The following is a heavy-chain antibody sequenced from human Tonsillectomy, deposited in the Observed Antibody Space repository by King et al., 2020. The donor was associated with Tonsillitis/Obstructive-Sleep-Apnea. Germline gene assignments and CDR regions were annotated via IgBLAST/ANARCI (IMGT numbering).Heavy chain of an antibody. CDR3: TKSVASPSDYYYYYMDV. J-gene: IGHJ6*03. Sequence: VQLVESGGGLVQPGRSLKLSCAASGFTFDDYTMHWVRQAPGKGLEWVSSISWNSNSIGYADSVKGRFTISRDNAKTSLYLQMNSLRPEDTALYYCTKSVASPSDYYYYYMDVWGKGTTVTVSS. CDR1: GFTFDDYT. D-gene: IGHD3-10*01. CDR2: ISWNSNSI. V-gene: IGHV3-9*01.